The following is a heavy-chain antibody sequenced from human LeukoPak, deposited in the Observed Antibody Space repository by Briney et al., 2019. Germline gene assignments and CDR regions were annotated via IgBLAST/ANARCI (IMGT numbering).Heavy chain of an antibody. CDR1: GFTFSSYA. V-gene: IGHV3-7*01. CDR2: IKQDGSEK. CDR3: ARDLLNSSSPIWFDP. Sequence: GRSLRLSCAASGFTFSSYAMHWVRQAPGKGLEWVANIKQDGSEKYYVDSVKGRFTISRDNAKNSLYLQMNSLRAEDTAVYYCARDLLNSSSPIWFDPWGQGTLVTVSS. D-gene: IGHD6-13*01. J-gene: IGHJ5*02.